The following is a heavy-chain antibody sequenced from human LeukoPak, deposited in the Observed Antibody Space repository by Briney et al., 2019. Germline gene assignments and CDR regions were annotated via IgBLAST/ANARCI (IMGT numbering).Heavy chain of an antibody. J-gene: IGHJ4*02. CDR1: GGSISSSSYY. CDR3: AGNTIFGVVIRAFIDY. D-gene: IGHD3-3*01. V-gene: IGHV4-39*01. Sequence: SETLSLTCTVSGGSISSSSYYWGWIRQPPGKGLEWIGSIYYSGSTYYNPSLKSRVTISVDTSKNQFSLKLSSVTAADTAVYYCAGNTIFGVVIRAFIDYWGQGTLVTVSS. CDR2: IYYSGST.